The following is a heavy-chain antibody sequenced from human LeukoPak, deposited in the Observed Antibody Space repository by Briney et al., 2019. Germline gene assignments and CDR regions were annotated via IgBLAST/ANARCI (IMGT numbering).Heavy chain of an antibody. D-gene: IGHD5-18*01. CDR1: GFTFSSYA. J-gene: IGHJ5*02. CDR2: ISGGGGST. V-gene: IGHV3-23*01. CDR3: AKDEGGRGYSYGYGNWFDP. Sequence: PGGSLRLSCAASGFTFSSYAMSWVRQAPGKGLEWVSAISGGGGSTYYADSVKGRFTISRDNSKNTLYLQMNSLRAEDTAVYYCAKDEGGRGYSYGYGNWFDPWGRGTLVTVSS.